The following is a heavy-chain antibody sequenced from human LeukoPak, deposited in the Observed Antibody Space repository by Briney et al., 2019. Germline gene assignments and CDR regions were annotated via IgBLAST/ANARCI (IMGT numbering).Heavy chain of an antibody. D-gene: IGHD4-17*01. CDR1: GYTFTSYA. V-gene: IGHV1-3*01. CDR3: ARGTVTPNWFDP. CDR2: INAGNGNR. Sequence: ASVKVSCKASGYTFTSYAMYWVRQAPGQRLEWMGWINAGNGNRKYSQKFQGRVTITRDTSASTAYMELSSLRSEDTAVYYCARGTVTPNWFDPWGQGTLVTVSS. J-gene: IGHJ5*02.